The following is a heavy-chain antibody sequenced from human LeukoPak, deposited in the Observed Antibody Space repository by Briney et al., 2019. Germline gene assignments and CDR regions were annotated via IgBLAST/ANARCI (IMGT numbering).Heavy chain of an antibody. Sequence: PGGSVRLSCAASGFTFNSYEMNWVRQAPGKGLEWVSYISCSGDKRYHADSVQGRFTISRDNAKSTLYLQMNSLRVEDTAVYYCARDGCTNGVCHGLDYWGQGTLVTVSS. D-gene: IGHD2-8*01. J-gene: IGHJ4*02. CDR3: ARDGCTNGVCHGLDY. V-gene: IGHV3-48*03. CDR1: GFTFNSYE. CDR2: ISCSGDKR.